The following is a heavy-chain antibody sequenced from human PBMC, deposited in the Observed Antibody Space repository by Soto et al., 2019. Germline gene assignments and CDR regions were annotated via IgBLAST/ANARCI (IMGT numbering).Heavy chain of an antibody. CDR1: GGSISSYY. CDR2: IYYSGST. CDR3: AREAVAGTWGDYYYYGMDV. Sequence: QVQLQESGPGLVKPSETLSLTCTVSGGSISSYYWSWIRQPRGKGLEWIGYIYYSGSTNYNPSLKSRVTISVDTSKNQFSLKLSSVTAADTAVYYCAREAVAGTWGDYYYYGMDVWGQGTTVTVSS. D-gene: IGHD6-19*01. V-gene: IGHV4-59*01. J-gene: IGHJ6*02.